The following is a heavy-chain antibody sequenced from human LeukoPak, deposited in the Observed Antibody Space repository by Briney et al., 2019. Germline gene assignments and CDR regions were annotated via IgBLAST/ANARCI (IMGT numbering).Heavy chain of an antibody. D-gene: IGHD4-17*01. Sequence: GGSLRLSCSASGFTFSSYSMNWVRQAPGKGMEWISSISSSSSYIYYADSVKGRFTISRDNAKNSLNLQMNSLRAEDTAVYYCARDDGATVTTNNVDYWGQGNLVTVSS. CDR1: GFTFSSYS. J-gene: IGHJ4*02. V-gene: IGHV3-21*01. CDR3: ARDDGATVTTNNVDY. CDR2: ISSSSSYI.